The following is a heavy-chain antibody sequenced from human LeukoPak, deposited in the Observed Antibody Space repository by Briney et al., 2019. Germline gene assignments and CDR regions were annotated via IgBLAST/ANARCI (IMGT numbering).Heavy chain of an antibody. V-gene: IGHV3-74*01. J-gene: IGHJ3*02. D-gene: IGHD2-2*02. Sequence: GGSLRLSCAASGFTFSSNWMHWVRQAPGKGLVRVSQINSDGSSTNYADSVKGRFTISRDNSKNTLYLQMNSLRAEDTAVYYCARDRSIPYDAFDIWGQGTMVTVSS. CDR2: INSDGSST. CDR1: GFTFSSNW. CDR3: ARDRSIPYDAFDI.